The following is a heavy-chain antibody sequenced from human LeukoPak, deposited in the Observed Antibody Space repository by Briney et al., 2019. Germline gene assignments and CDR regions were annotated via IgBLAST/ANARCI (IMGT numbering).Heavy chain of an antibody. D-gene: IGHD3-10*01. CDR2: IFFTGTT. V-gene: IGHV4-59*11. CDR1: GGSFSPLY. CDR3: ARGGVAAKYYFDY. J-gene: IGHJ4*02. Sequence: SETLSLTCTVSGGSFSPLYWSWIRQPPGKGLEFIGYIFFTGTTNYNPSLKSRVTLSVDTSKNQFSLKLSSVTPADTAVYYCARGGVAAKYYFDYWGQGTLVTVSS.